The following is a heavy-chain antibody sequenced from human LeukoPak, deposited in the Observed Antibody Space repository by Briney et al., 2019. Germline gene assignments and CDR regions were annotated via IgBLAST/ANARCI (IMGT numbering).Heavy chain of an antibody. Sequence: SVKVSCKVSGGTFSSYAISWVRQAPGQGLEWMGGIIPIFGTANYAQKFQGRVTITADESTSTAYMELSSLRSEDTAVYYCARDHYYDSSGYYYSAYFDYWGQGTLVTVSS. V-gene: IGHV1-69*01. CDR3: ARDHYYDSSGYYYSAYFDY. CDR2: IIPIFGTA. D-gene: IGHD3-22*01. J-gene: IGHJ4*02. CDR1: GGTFSSYA.